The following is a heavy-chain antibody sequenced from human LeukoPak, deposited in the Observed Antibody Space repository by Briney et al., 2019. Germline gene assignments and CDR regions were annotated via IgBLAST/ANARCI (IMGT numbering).Heavy chain of an antibody. Sequence: PGGSLRLSCAASGFTFSSYAMSWVRQAPGKGLEWVSASNGNGGRANYADSVKGRFTISRDNSKNTLYMQMSSLRAEDTAVYYCAKELHYGSGSGGAFDIWGQGTMVTVSS. CDR1: GFTFSSYA. CDR2: SNGNGGRA. J-gene: IGHJ3*02. D-gene: IGHD3-10*01. V-gene: IGHV3-23*01. CDR3: AKELHYGSGSGGAFDI.